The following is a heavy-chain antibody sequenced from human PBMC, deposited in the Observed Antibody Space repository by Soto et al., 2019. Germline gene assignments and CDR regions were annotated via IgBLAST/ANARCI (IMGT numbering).Heavy chain of an antibody. V-gene: IGHV1-69*13. CDR1: GYTFTSYG. CDR3: ARDDRYYGSGAAYYYGMDV. CDR2: ISPIFGTT. Sequence: GASVKVSCKASGYTFTSYGISWVRQAPGQGLEWMGGISPIFGTTNYAQKFQGRVTITADESTSTAYMELSSLRSEDTAVYYCARDDRYYGSGAAYYYGMDVWGQGTTVTVSS. D-gene: IGHD3-10*01. J-gene: IGHJ6*02.